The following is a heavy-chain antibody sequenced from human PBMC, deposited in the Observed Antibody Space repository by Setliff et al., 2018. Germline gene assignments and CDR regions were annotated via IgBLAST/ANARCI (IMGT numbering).Heavy chain of an antibody. Sequence: GGSLRLSCAASGFTFSSYWMSWVRQAPGKGLEWVAHIKGDGSEKIYVDSVKGRFTISRDNAKNSVYLQMNSLRAEDTAVYYCAAIWHRYFDYWGQGTLVTVSS. J-gene: IGHJ4*02. CDR3: AAIWHRYFDY. V-gene: IGHV3-7*01. CDR2: IKGDGSEK. CDR1: GFTFSSYW.